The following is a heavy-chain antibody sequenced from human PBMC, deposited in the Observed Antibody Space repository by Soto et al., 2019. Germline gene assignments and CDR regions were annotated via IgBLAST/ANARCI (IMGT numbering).Heavy chain of an antibody. CDR1: GGSINNNDYY. CDR3: ARMSYFYAKWYFDI. Sequence: QLQESGPGLVKPSHTLSLTGSVSGGSINNNDYYWSWIRQTPGKVLEWIGYVYYSGSSDYNPSLKSRHSMSIDKYKNQFHLKLNSVTAADTATYYYARMSYFYAKWYFDIWGRGTLVTVSS. CDR2: VYYSGSS. V-gene: IGHV4-30-4*01. D-gene: IGHD3-10*01. J-gene: IGHJ2*01.